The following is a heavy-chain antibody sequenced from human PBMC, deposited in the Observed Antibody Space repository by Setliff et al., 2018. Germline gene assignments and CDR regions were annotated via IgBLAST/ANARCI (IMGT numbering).Heavy chain of an antibody. CDR3: ARDGSSGWYSFYYYYHMDV. CDR1: GFTFSSYW. J-gene: IGHJ6*03. CDR2: IKQDGSEK. V-gene: IGHV3-7*01. D-gene: IGHD6-19*01. Sequence: GGSLRLSCAASGFTFSSYWMSWVRQAPGKGLEWVANIKQDGSEKYYVDSVKGRFTISRDNAKNSLYLQMNSLRAEDTAVYYCARDGSSGWYSFYYYYHMDVWGKGTTVTVSS.